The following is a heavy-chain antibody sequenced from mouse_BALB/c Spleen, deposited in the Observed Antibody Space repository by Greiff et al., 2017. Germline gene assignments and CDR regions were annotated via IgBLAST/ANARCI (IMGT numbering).Heavy chain of an antibody. Sequence: VHLVESGGDLVKPGGSLKLSCAASGFTFSSYGMSWVRQTPDKRLEWVATISSGGSYTYYPDSVKGRFTISRDNAKNTLYLQMSSLKSEDTAMYYCARQLTGTAMDYWGQGTSVTVSS. CDR3: ARQLTGTAMDY. D-gene: IGHD4-1*01. CDR2: ISSGGSYT. V-gene: IGHV5-6*01. CDR1: GFTFSSYG. J-gene: IGHJ4*01.